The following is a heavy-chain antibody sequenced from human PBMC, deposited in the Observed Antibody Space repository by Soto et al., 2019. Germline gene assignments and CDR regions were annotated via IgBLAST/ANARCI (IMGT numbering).Heavy chain of an antibody. CDR2: IYSGGST. J-gene: IGHJ6*02. Sequence: QPGGSLRLSCAASGFTVSSNYMSWVRQAPGKGLEWVSVIYSGGSTYYADSVKGRFTISRDNSKNTLYLQMNSLRAEDTAVYYCARASAAGPRRVSGMDVWGQGXTVTVYS. CDR3: ARASAAGPRRVSGMDV. V-gene: IGHV3-53*01. CDR1: GFTVSSNY. D-gene: IGHD6-13*01.